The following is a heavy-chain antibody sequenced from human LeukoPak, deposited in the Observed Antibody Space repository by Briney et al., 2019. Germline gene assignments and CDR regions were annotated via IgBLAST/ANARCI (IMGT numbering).Heavy chain of an antibody. Sequence: GRSLRLSCAGSGFNFNNYAMHWVRQAPGKGLEWLSGISWNSGTRGYADSVKGRFTISRDNAKNSLYLQMNSLRAEDTAVYYCAGSAYYRDFDYWGQGTLVTVSS. D-gene: IGHD3-22*01. J-gene: IGHJ4*02. CDR3: AGSAYYRDFDY. CDR1: GFNFNNYA. CDR2: ISWNSGTR. V-gene: IGHV3-9*01.